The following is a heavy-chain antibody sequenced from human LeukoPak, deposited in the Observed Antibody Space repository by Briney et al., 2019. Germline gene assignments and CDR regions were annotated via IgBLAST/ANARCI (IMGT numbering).Heavy chain of an antibody. CDR2: ISSSSSYI. D-gene: IGHD6-19*01. CDR3: ARDLGEGRIAVAGTPARYYYYGMDV. J-gene: IGHJ6*02. CDR1: GFTFSSYS. V-gene: IGHV3-21*01. Sequence: PGGSLRLSCAASGFTFSSYSMNWVRQAPGKGLEWVSSISSSSSYIYYADSVKGRFTISRDNAKNSLYLQMNSLRAEDTAVYYCARDLGEGRIAVAGTPARYYYYGMDVWGQGTTVTVSS.